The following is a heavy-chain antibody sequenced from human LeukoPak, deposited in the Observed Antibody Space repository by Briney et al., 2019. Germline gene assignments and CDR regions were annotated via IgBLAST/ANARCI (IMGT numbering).Heavy chain of an antibody. V-gene: IGHV4-34*01. CDR2: INHSGST. D-gene: IGHD3-22*01. CDR3: ARGRNYYDSSGYHLSAYYYYYMDV. J-gene: IGHJ6*03. CDR1: GGSFSGYY. Sequence: PSETLSLTCAVYGGSFSGYYWSWIRQPPGKGLEWIGEINHSGSTNYNPSLKSRVTISVDTSKNQFSLKLSSVTAADTAVYYCARGRNYYDSSGYHLSAYYYYYMDVWGKGTTVTVSS.